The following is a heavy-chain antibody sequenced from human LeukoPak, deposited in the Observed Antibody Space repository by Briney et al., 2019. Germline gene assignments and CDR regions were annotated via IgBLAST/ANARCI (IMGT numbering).Heavy chain of an antibody. J-gene: IGHJ4*02. D-gene: IGHD2-2*01. CDR1: GYTFTGYY. CDR2: INPNSGGT. Sequence: ASVKVSCKASGYTFTGYYMHWVRQAPGQGLEWMGWINPNSGGTNYAQKFQGRVTMTRDTSISTAYMELSRLRSVDTAVYYCARACSSTSCSFDYWGQGTLVTVSS. CDR3: ARACSSTSCSFDY. V-gene: IGHV1-2*02.